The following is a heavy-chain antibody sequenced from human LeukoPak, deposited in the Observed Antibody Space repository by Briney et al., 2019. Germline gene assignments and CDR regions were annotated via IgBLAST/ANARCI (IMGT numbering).Heavy chain of an antibody. Sequence: PSETLSLTCAVYGGSFSGYYWSWIRQPPGKGLEWIGEINHSGSTNYNPSLKSRVTISVDTSKNQFSLKLSSVTAADTAVYYCARARGEQRYLLYYFDYWGQGTLVTVSS. D-gene: IGHD6-25*01. V-gene: IGHV4-34*01. CDR1: GGSFSGYY. CDR2: INHSGST. CDR3: ARARGEQRYLLYYFDY. J-gene: IGHJ4*02.